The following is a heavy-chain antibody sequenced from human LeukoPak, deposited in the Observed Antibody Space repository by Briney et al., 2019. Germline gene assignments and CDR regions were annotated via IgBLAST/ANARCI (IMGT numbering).Heavy chain of an antibody. V-gene: IGHV4-59*01. CDR3: ARDRCGRTSCYPGAFDI. D-gene: IGHD2-2*01. CDR2: IYYTGST. CDR1: GDSISSYY. J-gene: IGHJ3*02. Sequence: SETLSLTCTVSGDSISSYYWSWIRQPPGKGLEWSGYIYYTGSTNYNPSLKSRVTISVDTSKKQFFLKLSSVSAADTAVYYCARDRCGRTSCYPGAFDIWGQGTMDTVSS.